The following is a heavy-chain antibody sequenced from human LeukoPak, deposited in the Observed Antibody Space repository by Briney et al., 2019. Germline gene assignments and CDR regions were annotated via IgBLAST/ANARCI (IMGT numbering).Heavy chain of an antibody. CDR3: ARDHTAARPNWFDT. J-gene: IGHJ5*01. V-gene: IGHV1-18*01. CDR1: GYTFTTYG. Sequence: ASVNLSLKASGYTFTTYGINWLRQAPVQGLAWMGWISAYNGNTNYAQKLHGTHYMTTDTSTSSAYMELRSLRSDDTAVYYCARDHTAARPNWFDTWGAGELVSVSS. CDR2: ISAYNGNT. D-gene: IGHD6-6*01.